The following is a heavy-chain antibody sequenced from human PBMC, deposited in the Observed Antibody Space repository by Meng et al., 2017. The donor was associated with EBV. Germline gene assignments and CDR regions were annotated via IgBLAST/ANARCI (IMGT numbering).Heavy chain of an antibody. V-gene: IGHV3-74*01. J-gene: IGHJ4*02. Sequence: DGQLVEPGGVPVRPGGSLRLSCAVSGFTFSRFWLHWVRQVPGKGLVWVARTNEDGGITNYADSVKGRFIISRDNTRNTLYLQMNSLRDEDTAVYFCSRDLAGPFDDWGQGTLVTVSS. CDR1: GFTFSRFW. CDR3: SRDLAGPFDD. CDR2: TNEDGGIT.